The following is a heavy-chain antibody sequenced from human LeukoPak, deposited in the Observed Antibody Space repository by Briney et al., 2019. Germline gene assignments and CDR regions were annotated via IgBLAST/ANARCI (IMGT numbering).Heavy chain of an antibody. V-gene: IGHV3-66*01. CDR3: ASGRDGYKHYFDY. Sequence: GGSLRLSCSASGFTFSSYWMSWVRQAPGKGLEWVSVIYSGGSTYYADSVKGRFTISRDNSKDTLYLQMNSLRAEDTAVYYCASGRDGYKHYFDYWGQGTLVTVSS. CDR2: IYSGGST. CDR1: GFTFSSYW. D-gene: IGHD5-24*01. J-gene: IGHJ4*02.